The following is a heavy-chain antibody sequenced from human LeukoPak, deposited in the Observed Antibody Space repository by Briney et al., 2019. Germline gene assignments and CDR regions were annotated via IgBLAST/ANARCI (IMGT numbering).Heavy chain of an antibody. CDR3: ARDGSSGWYPLDY. D-gene: IGHD6-19*01. CDR1: GGTFSSYA. V-gene: IGHV1-69*04. J-gene: IGHJ4*02. Sequence: SVKVSCKASGGTFSSYAISWVRQAPGQGLEWMGRIIPILGIANYAQKFQGRVTITADKSTSTAYMELSSLRSEDTAVYYCARDGSSGWYPLDYWGQGTLVTVSS. CDR2: IIPILGIA.